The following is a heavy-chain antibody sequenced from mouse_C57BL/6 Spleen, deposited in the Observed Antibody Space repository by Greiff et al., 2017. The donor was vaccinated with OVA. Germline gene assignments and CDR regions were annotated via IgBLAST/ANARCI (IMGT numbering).Heavy chain of an antibody. CDR2: INPSSGYT. J-gene: IGHJ2*01. CDR1: GYTFTSYT. CDR3: ARVGYDYDRDFDY. V-gene: IGHV1-4*01. Sequence: QVQLKESGAELARPGASVKMSCKASGYTFTSYTMHWVKQRPGQGLEWIGYINPSSGYTKYNQKFKDKATLTADKSSSTAYMQLSSLTSEDSAVYYCARVGYDYDRDFDYWGQGTTLTVSS. D-gene: IGHD2-4*01.